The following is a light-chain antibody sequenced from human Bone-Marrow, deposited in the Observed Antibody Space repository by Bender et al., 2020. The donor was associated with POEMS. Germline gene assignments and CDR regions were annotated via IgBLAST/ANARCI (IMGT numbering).Light chain of an antibody. V-gene: IGLV1-44*01. Sequence: QSVLTQPPSASGTPGQRVTISCSGSSSNIGTNPVNCYQQLPGTAPKLLIYIKNQRPSGVPDRFSGSKSGTSASLAISGLQSEDEADYYCAAWEDSLNGWVFGGGTKLTVL. CDR1: SSNIGTNP. CDR3: AAWEDSLNGWV. CDR2: IKN. J-gene: IGLJ3*02.